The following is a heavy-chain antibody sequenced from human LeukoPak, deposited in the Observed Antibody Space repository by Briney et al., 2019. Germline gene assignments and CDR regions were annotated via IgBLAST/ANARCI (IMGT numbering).Heavy chain of an antibody. V-gene: IGHV4-31*03. J-gene: IGHJ5*02. CDR1: GGSISSGGYY. Sequence: PSETLSLTCTVSGGSISSGGYYWSWIRQHPGTGLEWIGYIYYSGSTYYNPSLKSRVTISVDTSKNQFSLKLSSVTAADTAVYYCARVGSSSWYSFDPWGQGTLVTVSS. D-gene: IGHD6-13*01. CDR2: IYYSGST. CDR3: ARVGSSSWYSFDP.